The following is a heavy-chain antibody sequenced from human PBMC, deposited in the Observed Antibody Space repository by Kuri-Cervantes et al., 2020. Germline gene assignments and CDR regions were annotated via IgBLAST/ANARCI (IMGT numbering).Heavy chain of an antibody. CDR2: ISSSSSYI. CDR1: GFTFSSYS. CDR3: ARDGRSGGSCYSFDY. Sequence: GESLKISCAASGFTFSSYSMNWVRQAPGKGLEWVSPISSSSSYIYYADSVKGRFTISRDNAKNSLYLQMNSLRAEDTAVYYCARDGRSGGSCYSFDYWGQGTLVTVSS. V-gene: IGHV3-21*01. J-gene: IGHJ4*02. D-gene: IGHD2-15*01.